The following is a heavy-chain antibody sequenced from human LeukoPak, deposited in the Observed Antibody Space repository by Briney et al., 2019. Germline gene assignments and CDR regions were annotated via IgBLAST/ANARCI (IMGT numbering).Heavy chain of an antibody. J-gene: IGHJ4*02. Sequence: LETLSLTCTVSGYSISSGYYWGWIRQPPGKGLEWIGSIYHSGSTYYNPSLKSRVTISVDTSKNQFSLKLSSVTAADTAVYYCARADYSYGVDYWGQGTLVTVSS. CDR3: ARADYSYGVDY. CDR1: GYSISSGYY. V-gene: IGHV4-38-2*02. D-gene: IGHD5-18*01. CDR2: IYHSGST.